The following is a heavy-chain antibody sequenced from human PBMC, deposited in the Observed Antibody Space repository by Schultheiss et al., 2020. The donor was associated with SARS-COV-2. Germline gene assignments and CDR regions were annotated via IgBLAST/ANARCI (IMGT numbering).Heavy chain of an antibody. CDR2: IYYSGST. V-gene: IGHV4-31*03. J-gene: IGHJ5*02. Sequence: SETLSLTCTVSGGSISSGGYYWSWIRQHPGKGLEWIGYIYYSGSTYYNPSLKSRVTISVDTSKNQFSLKLSSVTAADTAVYYCARDRCSGGSCYPNWFDPWGQGTLVTVSS. CDR1: GGSISSGGYY. CDR3: ARDRCSGGSCYPNWFDP. D-gene: IGHD2-15*01.